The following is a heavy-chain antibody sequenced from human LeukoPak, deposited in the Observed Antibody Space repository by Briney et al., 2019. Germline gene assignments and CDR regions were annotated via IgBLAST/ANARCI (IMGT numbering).Heavy chain of an antibody. J-gene: IGHJ3*02. CDR3: TRTYYYDSSGYYYGRDAFDI. Sequence: ASVKVSCKASGYTFTTYYIHWVRQAPGQGLEWMVIISPSGGSTSYAQKFQGRVTMTRDTSTSTVYMELSSLRSEDTAEYYCTRTYYYDSSGYYYGRDAFDIWGQGTMVTVSS. CDR2: ISPSGGST. D-gene: IGHD3-22*01. CDR1: GYTFTTYY. V-gene: IGHV1-46*01.